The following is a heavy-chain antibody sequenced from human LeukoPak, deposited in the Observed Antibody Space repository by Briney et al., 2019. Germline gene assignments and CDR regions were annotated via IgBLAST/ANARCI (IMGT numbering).Heavy chain of an antibody. V-gene: IGHV4-38-2*02. CDR2: IYHSGST. Sequence: SETLSLTCTVSGGSISSYYWSWIRQPPGKGLEWIGSIYHSGSTYYNPSLKSRVTISVDTSKNQFSLKLSSVTAADTAVYYCARAPYSSSWYGSYYIDVWGKGTTVTVSS. CDR1: GGSISSYY. CDR3: ARAPYSSSWYGSYYIDV. D-gene: IGHD6-13*01. J-gene: IGHJ6*03.